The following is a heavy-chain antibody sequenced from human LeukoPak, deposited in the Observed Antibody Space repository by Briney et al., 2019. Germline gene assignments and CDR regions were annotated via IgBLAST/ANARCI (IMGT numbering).Heavy chain of an antibody. J-gene: IGHJ5*02. CDR1: GFTFSSYA. D-gene: IGHD2-15*01. CDR3: AREAPYCSGGSCYSAWFDP. V-gene: IGHV3-30*04. Sequence: PGGSLRLSCAASGFTFSSYAMHWVRQAPGKGLEWVAVISYDGSNKYYADSVKGRFTISRDNSKNTLYLQMNSLRAEDTAVYYCAREAPYCSGGSCYSAWFDPWGQGTLVTVSS. CDR2: ISYDGSNK.